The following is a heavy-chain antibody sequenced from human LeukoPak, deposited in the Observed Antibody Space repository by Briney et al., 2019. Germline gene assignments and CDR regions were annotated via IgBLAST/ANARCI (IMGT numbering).Heavy chain of an antibody. CDR3: ARGSGSYHTAYMN. CDR1: GYSFTSYW. Sequence: GESLKISCKGSGYSFTSYWIGWVRQMPGKGLEWMGIIYPGDSDTRYSPSFQGQVTISADKSLSTAYLQWSSLKASDTALYYCARGSGSYHTAYMNWGQGSPVTVSS. J-gene: IGHJ4*02. V-gene: IGHV5-51*01. D-gene: IGHD1-26*01. CDR2: IYPGDSDT.